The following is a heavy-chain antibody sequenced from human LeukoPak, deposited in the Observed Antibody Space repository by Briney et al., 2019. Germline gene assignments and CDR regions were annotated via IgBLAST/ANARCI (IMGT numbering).Heavy chain of an antibody. Sequence: SETLSLTCTVSGDSISIYYWSWMRQPPGKGLEWVGYIYYSGSTNYNPSLQSRVTISVDTSKNQFSLKLSSVTAADTAVYYCARLSRSRSYSHYFHYWGQGTLVTVSS. CDR1: GDSISIYY. CDR3: ARLSRSRSYSHYFHY. CDR2: IYYSGST. J-gene: IGHJ4*02. V-gene: IGHV4-59*01. D-gene: IGHD3-10*01.